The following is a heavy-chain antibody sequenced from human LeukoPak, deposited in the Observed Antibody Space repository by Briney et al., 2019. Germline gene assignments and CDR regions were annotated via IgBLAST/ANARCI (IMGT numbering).Heavy chain of an antibody. CDR1: GFTFSRYW. J-gene: IGHJ4*02. D-gene: IGHD3-9*01. CDR2: IKQDGSEK. Sequence: GGSLRLSCAASGFTFSRYWMSWVRQAPGKGLEWVANIKQDGSEKYYVDSVKGRFTISRDNSKNTLYLQMNSLRAEDTAVYYCASPGVRDYDILTGYYHYFDYWGQGTLVTVSS. CDR3: ASPGVRDYDILTGYYHYFDY. V-gene: IGHV3-7*03.